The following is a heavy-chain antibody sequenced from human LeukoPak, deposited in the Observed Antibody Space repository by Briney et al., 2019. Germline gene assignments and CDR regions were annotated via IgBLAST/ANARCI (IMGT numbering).Heavy chain of an antibody. CDR3: ILGGKLAY. D-gene: IGHD3-10*01. Sequence: PSETLSLTCTVSGGSITSSNYYRGWIRQPPGKGLEWIGGIYHTGSTHYNPSLKSRVTISVDTSKNQLSLRLTSVTAADTALYYCILGGKLAYWGQGVLVTVSS. V-gene: IGHV4-39*01. CDR1: GGSITSSNYY. J-gene: IGHJ4*02. CDR2: IYHTGST.